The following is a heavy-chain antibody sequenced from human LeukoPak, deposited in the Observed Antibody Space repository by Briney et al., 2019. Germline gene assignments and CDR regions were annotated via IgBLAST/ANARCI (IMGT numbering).Heavy chain of an antibody. D-gene: IGHD3-22*01. CDR1: GGTFSSYA. Sequence: SVKVSCKASGGTFSSYAISWVRQAPGQGLEWMGRIIPIFGTANYAQKFQGRGTFTTDESTSTAYMELSSLRSEDTAVYYCARDPHYYDSSGYYSRAFDIWGQGTMVTVSS. V-gene: IGHV1-69*05. J-gene: IGHJ3*02. CDR3: ARDPHYYDSSGYYSRAFDI. CDR2: IIPIFGTA.